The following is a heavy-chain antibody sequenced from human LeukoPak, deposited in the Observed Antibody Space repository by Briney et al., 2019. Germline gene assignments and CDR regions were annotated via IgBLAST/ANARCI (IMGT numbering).Heavy chain of an antibody. CDR2: IRSKAYGGTT. D-gene: IGHD4-17*01. Sequence: PGGSLRLSCTASGFTFGDYAMSWVRQAPGKGLEWVGFIRSKAYGGTTEYAASVKGRFTISRDDSKNTLYLQMNSLKTEDTAVYYCARDLWPNPDYGDYGRGVSLGYWGQGTLVTVSS. CDR1: GFTFGDYA. V-gene: IGHV3-49*04. J-gene: IGHJ4*02. CDR3: ARDLWPNPDYGDYGRGVSLGY.